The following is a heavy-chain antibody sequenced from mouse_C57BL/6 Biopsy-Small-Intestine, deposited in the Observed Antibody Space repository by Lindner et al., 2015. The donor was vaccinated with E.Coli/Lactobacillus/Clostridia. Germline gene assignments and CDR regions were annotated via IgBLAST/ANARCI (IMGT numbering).Heavy chain of an antibody. J-gene: IGHJ1*03. Sequence: VQLQESGAELARPGASVKLSCKASGYTFTSYGISWVKQRTGQGLEWIGEIYPRSGNTYYNEKFKGKATLTVDKSSSTAYMELRSLTSEDSAVYYCARSGSTGYFDVWGTGTTVTVSS. V-gene: IGHV1-81*01. CDR3: ARSGSTGYFDV. D-gene: IGHD3-1*01. CDR2: IYPRSGNT. CDR1: GYTFTSYG.